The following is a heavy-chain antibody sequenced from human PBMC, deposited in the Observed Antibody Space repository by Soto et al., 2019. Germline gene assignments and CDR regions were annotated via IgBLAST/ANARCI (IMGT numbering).Heavy chain of an antibody. D-gene: IGHD1-26*01. Sequence: PGGSLRLSCAASGFTFSSYAMSWVRQAPGKGLEWVSGISASGGRTYYADSVKGRFTISRDNSKNTMYLQINSLRVEDTAVYKCAKDWDLLRAFDLWGQGTMVTV. CDR3: AKDWDLLRAFDL. V-gene: IGHV3-23*01. J-gene: IGHJ3*01. CDR1: GFTFSSYA. CDR2: ISASGGRT.